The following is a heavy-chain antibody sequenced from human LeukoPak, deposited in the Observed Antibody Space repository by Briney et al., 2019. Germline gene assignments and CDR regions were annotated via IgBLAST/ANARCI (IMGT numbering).Heavy chain of an antibody. Sequence: PGGSLRLSCAASGFTFSSYRMSWVRQAPGKGLEWVANIKQDGSEKYYVDSVKGRFTISRDNAKNSLYLQMNSLRAEDTAVYYCARGRYGGNSYYFDYWGQGTLVTVSS. V-gene: IGHV3-7*01. D-gene: IGHD4-23*01. CDR1: GFTFSSYR. J-gene: IGHJ4*02. CDR2: IKQDGSEK. CDR3: ARGRYGGNSYYFDY.